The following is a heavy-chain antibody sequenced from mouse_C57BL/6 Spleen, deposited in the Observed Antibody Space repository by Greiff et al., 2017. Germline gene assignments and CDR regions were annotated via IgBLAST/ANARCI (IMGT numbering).Heavy chain of an antibody. CDR2: INPSSGYT. CDR1: GYTFTSYT. Sequence: QVQLQQSGAELARPGASVKMSCKASGYTFTSYTMHWVKQRPGQGLEWIGYINPSSGYTKYNQKFKDKATLTADKSSSTAYMQLSSLTSEDSAVYYCARWGGTSYCFDYWGQGTTVTVSS. V-gene: IGHV1-4*01. D-gene: IGHD2-14*01. J-gene: IGHJ2*01. CDR3: ARWGGTSYCFDY.